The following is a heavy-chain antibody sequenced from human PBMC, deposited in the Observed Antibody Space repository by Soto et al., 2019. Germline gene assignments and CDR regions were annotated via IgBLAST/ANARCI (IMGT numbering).Heavy chain of an antibody. J-gene: IGHJ6*02. CDR3: ARPDGRSYYYGMDV. CDR1: GFTFSSYA. Sequence: GGSLRLSCAASGFTFSSYAMHWVRQAPGKGLEWVAVISYDGSNKYYADSVKGRFTISRDNSKNTLYLQMNSLRAEDTAVYYCARPDGRSYYYGMDVWGQGTTVTVSS. V-gene: IGHV3-30-3*01. CDR2: ISYDGSNK.